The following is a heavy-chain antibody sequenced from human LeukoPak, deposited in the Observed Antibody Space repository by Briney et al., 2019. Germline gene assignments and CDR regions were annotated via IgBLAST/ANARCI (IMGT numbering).Heavy chain of an antibody. D-gene: IGHD4-17*01. CDR1: GFTFSSYA. CDR3: AKATEGDYEVLGFDY. J-gene: IGHJ4*02. V-gene: IGHV3-23*01. Sequence: GGALRLSCAASGFTFSSYAMSWVRQAPGEGLEWVSAISGSGGSTYYADSVKGRFTISRDNSKNTLYLQMNSLRAEDTAVYYCAKATEGDYEVLGFDYWGQGTLVTVSS. CDR2: ISGSGGST.